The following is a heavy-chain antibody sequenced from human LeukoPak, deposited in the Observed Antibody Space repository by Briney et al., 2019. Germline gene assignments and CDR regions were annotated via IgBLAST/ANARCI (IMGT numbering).Heavy chain of an antibody. CDR1: GFTFSSYA. J-gene: IGHJ4*02. CDR3: ARAIESYYYGSGSYPLDY. CDR2: ISYDGSNK. Sequence: GGSLRLSCAASGFTFSSYAMHWVRQAPGKGLEWVAAISYDGSNKYYADSVKGRFTISRDNSKNTLYLQMNSLRAEDTAVYYCARAIESYYYGSGSYPLDYWGQGTLVTVSS. D-gene: IGHD3-10*01. V-gene: IGHV3-30*04.